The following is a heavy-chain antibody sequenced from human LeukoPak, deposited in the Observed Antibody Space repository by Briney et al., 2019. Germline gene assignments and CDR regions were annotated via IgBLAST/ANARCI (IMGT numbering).Heavy chain of an antibody. V-gene: IGHV4-59*12. CDR3: VMVRGVIIWY. Sequence: SETLSLTCTVSGGSISSYYWSWVRQPPGKGLEWIGYIYYSGGTNYNPSLKSRVTISVDTSKNQFSLKLSSVTAADTAVYYCVMVRGVIIWYWGQGTLVTVSS. J-gene: IGHJ4*02. CDR1: GGSISSYY. CDR2: IYYSGGT. D-gene: IGHD3-10*01.